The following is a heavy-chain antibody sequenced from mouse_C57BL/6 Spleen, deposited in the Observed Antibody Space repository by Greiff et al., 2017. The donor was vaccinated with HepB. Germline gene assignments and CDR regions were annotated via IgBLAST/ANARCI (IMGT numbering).Heavy chain of an antibody. V-gene: IGHV1-52*01. Sequence: VQLQQPGAELVRPGSSVKLSCKASGYTFTSYWMHWVKQRPIQGLEWIGNIDPSDSETHYNQKFKDKATLTVDKSSSTAYMQLSSLTSEDSAVYYCARGDYDKSYAMDYWGQGTSVTVSS. J-gene: IGHJ4*01. CDR1: GYTFTSYW. D-gene: IGHD2-4*01. CDR2: IDPSDSET. CDR3: ARGDYDKSYAMDY.